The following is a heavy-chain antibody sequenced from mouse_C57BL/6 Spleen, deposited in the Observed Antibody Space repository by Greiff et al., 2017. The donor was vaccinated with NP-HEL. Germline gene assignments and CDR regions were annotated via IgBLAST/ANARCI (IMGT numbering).Heavy chain of an antibody. CDR2: ISSGGSYT. V-gene: IGHV5-6*01. CDR1: GFTFSSYG. J-gene: IGHJ2*01. Sequence: EVQGVESGGDLVKPGGSLKLSCAASGFTFSSYGMSWVRQTPDKRLEWVATISSGGSYTYYPDSVKGRFTISRDNAKNTLYLQMSSLKSEDTAMYYCARVGDYAFDYWGQGTTLTVSS. CDR3: ARVGDYAFDY. D-gene: IGHD2-4*01.